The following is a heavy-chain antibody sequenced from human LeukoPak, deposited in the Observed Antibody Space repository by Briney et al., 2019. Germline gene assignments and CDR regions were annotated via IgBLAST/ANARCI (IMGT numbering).Heavy chain of an antibody. CDR1: GGTFSSYA. CDR2: IIPILGIA. V-gene: IGHV1-69*04. Sequence: ASVKVSCKASGGTFSSYAISWVRQAPGQGLEWMGRIIPILGIANYAQKFQGRVTITADKSTSTAYMELSSLRSEDTAVYYCAREQGPAAMREDSTYYYYGMDVWGQGTTVTVSS. CDR3: AREQGPAAMREDSTYYYYGMDV. D-gene: IGHD2-2*01. J-gene: IGHJ6*02.